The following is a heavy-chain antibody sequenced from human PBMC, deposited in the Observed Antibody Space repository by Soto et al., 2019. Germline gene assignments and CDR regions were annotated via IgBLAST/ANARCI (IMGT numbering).Heavy chain of an antibody. J-gene: IGHJ6*02. D-gene: IGHD7-27*01. V-gene: IGHV4-59*01. CDR2: IYYSGST. CDR1: GGSISSYY. CDR3: ARDSPTGEDYYYGMDV. Sequence: PSETLSLTCTVSGGSISSYYWSWIRQPPGKGLEWIGYIYYSGSTNYNPSLKSRVTISVDTSKNQFSLKLSSVTAADTAVYYCARDSPTGEDYYYGMDVWGQGTTVTVSS.